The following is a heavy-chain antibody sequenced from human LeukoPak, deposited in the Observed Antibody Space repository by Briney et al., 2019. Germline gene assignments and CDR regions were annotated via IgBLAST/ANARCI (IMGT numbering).Heavy chain of an antibody. CDR2: ISYDGTNK. D-gene: IGHD3-10*01. CDR3: ARDSTYYYDSGSSGPHYFDY. Sequence: PGGSLRLSCAASGFTFSTYALHWVRQAPGKGLEWVAVISYDGTNKCHADSVKGRFTISRDNSKNTLYLQMNSQRAEDTAVYYCARDSTYYYDSGSSGPHYFDYWGQGTLVTVSS. V-gene: IGHV3-30*01. CDR1: GFTFSTYA. J-gene: IGHJ4*02.